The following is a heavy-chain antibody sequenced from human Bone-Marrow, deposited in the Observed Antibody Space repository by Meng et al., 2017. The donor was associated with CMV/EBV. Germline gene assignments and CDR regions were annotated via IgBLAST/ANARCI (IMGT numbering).Heavy chain of an antibody. Sequence: GGSLRLSCAASGFTFSSYGMHWVRQAPGKGPEWVAVISYDGSNKYYADSVKGRFTISRDNSKNTLYLQMNSLRAEDTAVYYCARGGYYDSSGYPRDAFDIWGQGTMVTVSS. CDR2: ISYDGSNK. CDR1: GFTFSSYG. CDR3: ARGGYYDSSGYPRDAFDI. J-gene: IGHJ3*02. D-gene: IGHD3-22*01. V-gene: IGHV3-30*19.